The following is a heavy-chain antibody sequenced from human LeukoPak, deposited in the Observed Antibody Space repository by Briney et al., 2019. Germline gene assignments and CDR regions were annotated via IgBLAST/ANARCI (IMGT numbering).Heavy chain of an antibody. V-gene: IGHV1-2*02. CDR3: ARDAIYCSSTSCYLVY. J-gene: IGHJ4*02. CDR1: GYTFTGYY. CDR2: INPNSGGT. D-gene: IGHD2-2*01. Sequence: ASVKVSCKASGYTFTGYYMHWVRQAPGQGLEWMGWINPNSGGTNYAQKFQGRVTMTRDTSISTAYMELRRLRSDDTALYYCARDAIYCSSTSCYLVYWGQGTLVTVSS.